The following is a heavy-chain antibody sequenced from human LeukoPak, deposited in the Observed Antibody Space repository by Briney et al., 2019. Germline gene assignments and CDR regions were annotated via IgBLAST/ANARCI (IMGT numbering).Heavy chain of an antibody. CDR3: ARLVEQFSGSYYYFDY. CDR1: GYSFTSYW. Sequence: GGALKISFKGSGYSFTSYWIGWVRQMPGKGLEWMGVVYPGDSDTRYSPSFQGQVTISADKSISTAYLQWSSLKASDTAMYYCARLVEQFSGSYYYFDYWGQGTLVTVSS. CDR2: VYPGDSDT. V-gene: IGHV5-51*01. J-gene: IGHJ4*02. D-gene: IGHD1-26*01.